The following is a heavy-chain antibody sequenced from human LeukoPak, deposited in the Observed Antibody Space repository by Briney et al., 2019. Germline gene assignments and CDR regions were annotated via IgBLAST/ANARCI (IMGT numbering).Heavy chain of an antibody. J-gene: IGHJ4*02. V-gene: IGHV4-39*07. CDR1: GGSISSGSYY. CDR2: IYYSGST. Sequence: SETLSLTRTVSGGSISSGSYYWSWIRQPPGKGLEWIGSIYYSGSTYYNPSLKSRVTISIDTSKNQFSLNLSSVTAADTAVYYCTRGGSYHLPGDYWGQGTLVTVSS. D-gene: IGHD1-26*01. CDR3: TRGGSYHLPGDY.